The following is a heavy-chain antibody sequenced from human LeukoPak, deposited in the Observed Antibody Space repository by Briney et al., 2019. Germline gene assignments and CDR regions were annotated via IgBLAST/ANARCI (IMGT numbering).Heavy chain of an antibody. J-gene: IGHJ4*02. CDR1: GRSISSYY. V-gene: IGHV4-4*07. CDR2: IYTSGST. D-gene: IGHD6-19*01. CDR3: ARDQRRSGWYYFDY. Sequence: PSETLSLTCTVSGRSISSYYWSWIRQPAGKGLEWIGRIYTSGSTNYNPSLKSRVTMSVDTSKNQYSLKLSSVTAADTAVYYCARDQRRSGWYYFDYWGQGTLVTVSS.